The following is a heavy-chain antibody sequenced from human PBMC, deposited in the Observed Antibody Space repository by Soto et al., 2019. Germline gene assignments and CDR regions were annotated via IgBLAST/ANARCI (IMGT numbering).Heavy chain of an antibody. CDR2: IDSEDGST. D-gene: IGHD3-10*01. CDR1: GITFSTYW. CDR3: AGLRGVVLEY. J-gene: IGHJ4*02. V-gene: IGHV3-74*01. Sequence: GGSLRLSCAASGITFSTYWMHWVRQAPGKGLVWASRIDSEDGSTNYADSVKGRFTISRDSAKNTVYLQMNSLRDEDTAVYYCAGLRGVVLEYWGQGALVTVSS.